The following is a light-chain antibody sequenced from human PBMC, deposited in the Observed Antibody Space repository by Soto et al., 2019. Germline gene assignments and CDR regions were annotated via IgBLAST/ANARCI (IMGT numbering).Light chain of an antibody. CDR2: EVS. V-gene: IGLV2-14*01. CDR3: SSYTGSSTIDV. Sequence: QSALTQPASVSGSPGQSITISCAGTSSDIGGYNYVSWYQQHPGKAPRLIIYEVSNRPSGVSNHFSGSKSGNTASLTISGLQTEDEADYYCSSYTGSSTIDVLGNGTKVTVL. J-gene: IGLJ1*01. CDR1: SSDIGGYNY.